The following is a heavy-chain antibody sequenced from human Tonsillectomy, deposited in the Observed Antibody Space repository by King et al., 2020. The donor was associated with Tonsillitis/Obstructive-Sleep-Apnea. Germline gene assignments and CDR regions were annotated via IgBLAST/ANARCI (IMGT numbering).Heavy chain of an antibody. J-gene: IGHJ6*03. D-gene: IGHD7-27*01. Sequence: VQLVESGGGLVQPGGPLKLSCPAFGFTFSSYGMHWVRQPPGRGLGGVPHIIMDGGTTSYADSVKGRFTISRDNARNTLYLQMNSLRAEDTGVYYCAREGTGDEFYYYFYMDVWGKGTTVTVSS. V-gene: IGHV3-74*01. CDR3: AREGTGDEFYYYFYMDV. CDR1: GFTFSSYG. CDR2: IIMDGGTT.